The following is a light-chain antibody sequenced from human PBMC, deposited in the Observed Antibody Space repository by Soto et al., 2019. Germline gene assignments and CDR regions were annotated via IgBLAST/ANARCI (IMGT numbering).Light chain of an antibody. CDR1: QSVSNY. Sequence: IVLTQSPATLSLSPGERATLSCGASQSVSNYLAWYQQKPGQPPRLLFYDSSNRATGIPARFSGSGSGTDFNLTISSLPPEDFAVYYCQQYGSTGTFGQGIKVDIK. V-gene: IGKV3-11*01. J-gene: IGKJ1*01. CDR3: QQYGSTGT. CDR2: DSS.